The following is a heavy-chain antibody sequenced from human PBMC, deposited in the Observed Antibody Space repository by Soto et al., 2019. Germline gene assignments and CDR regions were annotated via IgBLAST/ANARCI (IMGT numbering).Heavy chain of an antibody. D-gene: IGHD5-12*01. CDR2: ISGSGGST. J-gene: IGHJ4*02. Sequence: GGSLRLSCAASGFTFSSYAMSWVRQAPGKGLEWVSAISGSGGSTYYADSVKGRFTISRDNFKNTLYLQMNSLRAEDTAVYYCAKDLVEMATNALFDYWGQVTLVTVSS. V-gene: IGHV3-23*01. CDR1: GFTFSSYA. CDR3: AKDLVEMATNALFDY.